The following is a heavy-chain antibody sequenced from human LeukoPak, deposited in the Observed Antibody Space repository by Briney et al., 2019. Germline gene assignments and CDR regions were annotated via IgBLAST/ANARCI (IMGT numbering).Heavy chain of an antibody. J-gene: IGHJ5*02. Sequence: SETLSLTCTVAGGSISRYYWSWIRQPPGKGLEWIGYIYYSGSTYYNPSLKSRVTISVDTSKNQFSLKLSSVTAADTAVYYCARRLDWFDPWGQGTLVTVSS. D-gene: IGHD3-9*01. CDR3: ARRLDWFDP. CDR2: IYYSGST. V-gene: IGHV4-59*12. CDR1: GGSISRYY.